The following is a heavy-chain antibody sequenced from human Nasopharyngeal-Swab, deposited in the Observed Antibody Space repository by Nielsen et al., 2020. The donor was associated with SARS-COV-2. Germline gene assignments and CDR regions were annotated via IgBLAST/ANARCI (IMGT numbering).Heavy chain of an antibody. CDR3: ARDIADPRYGDYVLDY. CDR1: GFTFSSYA. Sequence: GESLKISCAASGFTFSSYAMEWVRQAPGKGLEWVAVISYDGSNKYYADSVKGGFTISRDNSKNTLYLQMNSLRAEDTAVYYCARDIADPRYGDYVLDYWGQGTLVTVSS. V-gene: IGHV3-30*04. D-gene: IGHD4-17*01. J-gene: IGHJ4*02. CDR2: ISYDGSNK.